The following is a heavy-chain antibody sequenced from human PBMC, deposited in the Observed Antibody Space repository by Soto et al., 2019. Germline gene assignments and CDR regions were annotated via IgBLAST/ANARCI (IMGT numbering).Heavy chain of an antibody. Sequence: QVQVIQSGAEVKKPGSSVKLSCQASGGIFSTYAISWLRQAPGQGLEWIGGIIPIFGTPNYAQNFQGRVTITADESMSTAYMELSGLRSEDTAVYYCARDRDDYGAGNYYTRSDFWGKGTLVTVS. D-gene: IGHD3-10*01. V-gene: IGHV1-69*01. CDR1: GGIFSTYA. J-gene: IGHJ4*02. CDR2: IIPIFGTP. CDR3: ARDRDDYGAGNYYTRSDF.